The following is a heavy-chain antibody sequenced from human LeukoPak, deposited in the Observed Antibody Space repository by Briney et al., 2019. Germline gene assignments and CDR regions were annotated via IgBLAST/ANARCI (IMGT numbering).Heavy chain of an antibody. CDR2: TYYRSKWYN. J-gene: IGHJ5*02. Sequence: SQTLSLTCAISGDSVSSNSAAWNWIRQSPSRGLEWLGRTYYRSKWYNDYAVSVKSRITINPDTSKNQFSLQLNSVTPEDTAVYYCAKYHCSGGSCYSVDWFDPWGQGTLVTVSS. D-gene: IGHD2-15*01. V-gene: IGHV6-1*01. CDR3: AKYHCSGGSCYSVDWFDP. CDR1: GDSVSSNSAA.